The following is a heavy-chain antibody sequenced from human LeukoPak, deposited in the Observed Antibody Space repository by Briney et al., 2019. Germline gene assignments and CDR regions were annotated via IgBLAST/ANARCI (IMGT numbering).Heavy chain of an antibody. CDR1: GFSVSSNY. CDR3: ARSTNYYASGSSKGPFDY. D-gene: IGHD3-10*01. V-gene: IGHV3-53*01. Sequence: PGGSLGLSCAASGFSVSSNYMSWVRQAPGKGLEWVSVIYGVGSTYYADSVKGRFTISRDNSKNTLYLQMNSLRAEDTAVYYCARSTNYYASGSSKGPFDYWGEGILVTVSS. J-gene: IGHJ4*02. CDR2: IYGVGST.